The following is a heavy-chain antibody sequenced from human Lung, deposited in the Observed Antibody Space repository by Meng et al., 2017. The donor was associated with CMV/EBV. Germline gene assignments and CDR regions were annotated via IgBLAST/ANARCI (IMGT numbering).Heavy chain of an antibody. V-gene: IGHV4-31*03. D-gene: IGHD7-27*01. CDR2: NYYSGST. CDR3: ARARNWGAFT. J-gene: IGHJ5*02. CDR1: GASISSGGYY. Sequence: TLSLXXTVSGASISSGGYYWSWIRQHPGKGLEYIGYNYYSGSTYYNASLRSRVTISVDTSKNQFSLKLSSVTAADTATYFCARARNWGAFTWGQGTTVXVSS.